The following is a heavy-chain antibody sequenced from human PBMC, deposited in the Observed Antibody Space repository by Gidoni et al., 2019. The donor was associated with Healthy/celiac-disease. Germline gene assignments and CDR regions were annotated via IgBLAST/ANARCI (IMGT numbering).Heavy chain of an antibody. D-gene: IGHD6-19*01. CDR2: INPNSGGT. Sequence: QVQLVQSGAEVKKPGASVKVSCKASGYTFTGYYMHWVRQAPGQGLEWMGWINPNSGGTNYAQKFQGRVTMTRDTSISTAYMELSRLRSDDTAVYYCARSGVRRWLDHYNWFDPWGQGTLVTVSS. CDR1: GYTFTGYY. V-gene: IGHV1-2*02. J-gene: IGHJ5*02. CDR3: ARSGVRRWLDHYNWFDP.